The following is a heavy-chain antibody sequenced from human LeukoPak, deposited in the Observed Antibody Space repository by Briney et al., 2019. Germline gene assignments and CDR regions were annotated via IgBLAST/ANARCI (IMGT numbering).Heavy chain of an antibody. Sequence: KPSETLSLTCAVYGVSFSGYYWSWIRQPPGKGLEWLGEINHSGSTNYNPSLKSRVTISVDTSKNQFSLKLSSVTAADTAVYYCASDCSGGSCYSAYFDYWGQGTLVTVSS. J-gene: IGHJ4*02. CDR3: ASDCSGGSCYSAYFDY. D-gene: IGHD2-15*01. CDR1: GVSFSGYY. CDR2: INHSGST. V-gene: IGHV4-34*01.